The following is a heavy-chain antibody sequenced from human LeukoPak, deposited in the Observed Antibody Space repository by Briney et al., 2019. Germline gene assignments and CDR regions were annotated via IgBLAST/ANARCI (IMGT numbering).Heavy chain of an antibody. D-gene: IGHD3-10*01. CDR1: GFTLSSYT. J-gene: IGHJ4*02. Sequence: PGGSLRLSCAASGFTLSSYTMNWVRQAPGKGLEWVSAISGRGDYTFYADSLKGRFTISRDNSKNTLYLQMNSLRVEDTAVYYCAKRVDGSGSYYTDYWGQGTLVTVSS. CDR3: AKRVDGSGSYYTDY. CDR2: ISGRGDYT. V-gene: IGHV3-23*01.